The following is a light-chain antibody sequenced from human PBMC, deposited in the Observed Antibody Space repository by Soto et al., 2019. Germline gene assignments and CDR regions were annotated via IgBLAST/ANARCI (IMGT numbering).Light chain of an antibody. CDR3: QQYNNWPV. CDR2: AAS. J-gene: IGKJ1*01. Sequence: EIVLTQSPGTLSLSPGKRATLSCRASQSISSSYLAWYQQRPGEAPRLLIYAASTTATGIPARFSGGGSGTEFTITISSLQSEDSAVYYCQQYNNWPVFGQGTKVDIK. V-gene: IGKV3-15*01. CDR1: QSISSSY.